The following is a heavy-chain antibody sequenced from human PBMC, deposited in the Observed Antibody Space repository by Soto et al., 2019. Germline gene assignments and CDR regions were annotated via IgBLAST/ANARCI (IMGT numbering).Heavy chain of an antibody. CDR3: AKGRSGGSLDWLDP. V-gene: IGHV3-23*01. CDR2: ISSSGSGT. CDR1: GFTFTSYV. D-gene: IGHD2-15*01. J-gene: IGHJ5*02. Sequence: AGGSLRLSCAASGFTFTSYVMYWVRQAPGKGLEFVSSISSSGSGTYYADSVQGRFTTSRDNSKNTLYLQMNSLTAEDTAVHYCAKGRSGGSLDWLDPWGQGTLVTVSS.